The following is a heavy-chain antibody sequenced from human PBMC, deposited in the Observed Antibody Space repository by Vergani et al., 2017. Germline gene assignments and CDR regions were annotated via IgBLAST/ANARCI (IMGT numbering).Heavy chain of an antibody. V-gene: IGHV4-34*01. CDR1: GGSFSGYY. D-gene: IGHD3-3*01. CDR2: INHSGST. CDR3: ARVQELYDFWSGYRVRYYYYMDV. Sequence: QVQLQQWGAGLLKPSETLSLTCAVYGGSFSGYYWSWIRQPPGKGLEWIGEINHSGSTNYNPSLKSRVTISVDTSKNQFSLKLSSVTAADTAVYYCARVQELYDFWSGYRVRYYYYMDVWGKGTMVIVSS. J-gene: IGHJ6*03.